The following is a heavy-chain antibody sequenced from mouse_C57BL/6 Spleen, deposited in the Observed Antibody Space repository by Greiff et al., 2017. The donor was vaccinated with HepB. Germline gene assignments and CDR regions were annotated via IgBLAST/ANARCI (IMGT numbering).Heavy chain of an antibody. V-gene: IGHV1-26*01. D-gene: IGHD3-2*02. CDR2: INPNNGGT. J-gene: IGHJ4*01. CDR3: ASSGYDYYAMDY. Sequence: EVQLQQSGPELVKPGASVKISCKASGYTFTDYYMNWVKQSHGKSLEWIGDINPNNGGTSYNQKFKGKATLTVDKSPSTAYMELRSLTSEDSAVYYCASSGYDYYAMDYWGQGTSVTVSS. CDR1: GYTFTDYY.